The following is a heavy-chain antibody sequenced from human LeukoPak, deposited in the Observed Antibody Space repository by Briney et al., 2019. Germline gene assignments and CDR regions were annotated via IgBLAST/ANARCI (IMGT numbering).Heavy chain of an antibody. CDR2: IIPIFGTA. J-gene: IGHJ5*02. V-gene: IGHV1-69*01. D-gene: IGHD2-2*01. Sequence: SVKVSCKASGGTFSSYAISWVRQAPGQGLEWMGGIIPIFGTANYAQKFQGRVTITADESTSTAYMELSSLRSEDTAVYYCARDRGLGYCSSTSCYGVYNWFDPWGQGTLVTVSS. CDR1: GGTFSSYA. CDR3: ARDRGLGYCSSTSCYGVYNWFDP.